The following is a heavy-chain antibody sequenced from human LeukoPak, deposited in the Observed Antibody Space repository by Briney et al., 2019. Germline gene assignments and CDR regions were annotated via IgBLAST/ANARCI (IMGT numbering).Heavy chain of an antibody. V-gene: IGHV4-59*01. D-gene: IGHD2-15*01. CDR2: IYYRGST. J-gene: IGHJ6*02. CDR1: DGSISSYS. CDR3: ARDHCSGGSCYGMDV. Sequence: SETLSLTCTVSDGSISSYSWSWIRQPPGKGMEWIGYIYYRGSTNYNPSLKSRVTISVDTSKNQFSLKLSSVTAADTAVYYCARDHCSGGSCYGMDVWGQGTTVTVSS.